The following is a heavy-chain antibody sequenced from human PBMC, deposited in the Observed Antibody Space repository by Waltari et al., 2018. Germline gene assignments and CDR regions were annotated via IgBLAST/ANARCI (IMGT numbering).Heavy chain of an antibody. Sequence: EVHLLESGGGLAQPGGSLSLPCAASGVNFISYAMSWVRQAPGKGLEWVSGISDSGVITKYADSVKGRFTVSRDNSKNTVFLQLNSLRAEDTAIYYCARHLYSIDYLELGNWGQGTQVTVSS. D-gene: IGHD3-22*01. J-gene: IGHJ4*02. CDR1: GVNFISYA. V-gene: IGHV3-23*01. CDR3: ARHLYSIDYLELGN. CDR2: ISDSGVIT.